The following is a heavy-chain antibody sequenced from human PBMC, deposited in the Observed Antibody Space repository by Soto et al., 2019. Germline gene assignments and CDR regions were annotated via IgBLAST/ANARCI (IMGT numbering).Heavy chain of an antibody. J-gene: IGHJ4*02. CDR1: GYTFTSYG. CDR3: ARGRSVDTAMGDFDY. V-gene: IGHV1-18*01. D-gene: IGHD5-18*01. CDR2: ISAYNGNT. Sequence: ASVKVSCKASGYTFTSYGISWVRQAPGQGLEWMGWISAYNGNTNYAQKLQGRVTMTTDTSTSTAYMELRSLRSDDTAVYYCARGRSVDTAMGDFDYWGQGTLVTVSS.